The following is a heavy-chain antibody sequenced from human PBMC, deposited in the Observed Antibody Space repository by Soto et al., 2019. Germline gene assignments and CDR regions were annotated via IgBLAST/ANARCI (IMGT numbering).Heavy chain of an antibody. V-gene: IGHV4-59*08. CDR2: MHYNGCT. D-gene: IGHD3-10*01. J-gene: IGHJ6*02. CDR1: AGTPRTYA. Sequence: PEAWRHTYSGSAGTPRTYACSVFRHPPGKGLEWIGYMHYNGCTSYNPSLRSRVTISVDTSKNQFSLKLTSVTVADTALYYCARQGFGATHGLVDVWGQGTTVS. CDR3: ARQGFGATHGLVDV.